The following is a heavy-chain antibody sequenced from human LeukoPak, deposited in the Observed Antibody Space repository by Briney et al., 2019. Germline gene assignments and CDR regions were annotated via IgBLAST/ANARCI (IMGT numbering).Heavy chain of an antibody. J-gene: IGHJ4*02. CDR1: GSYW. CDR2: INSDGSWT. V-gene: IGHV3-74*01. Sequence: GGSLRLSCAASGSYWMHWVRQAPGKGLVWVSHINSDGSWTSYADSVKGRFTISRDNSKNTLYLQMKSLRAEDTAVYYCAKAVGATPDNYFDYWGQGTLVTVSS. CDR3: AKAVGATPDNYFDY. D-gene: IGHD1-26*01.